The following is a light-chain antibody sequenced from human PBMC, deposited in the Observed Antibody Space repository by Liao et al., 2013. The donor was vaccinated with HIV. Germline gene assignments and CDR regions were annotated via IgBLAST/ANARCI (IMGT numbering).Light chain of an antibody. V-gene: IGLV3-25*02. CDR2: KDS. CDR3: QAWDSSTVV. J-gene: IGLJ2*01. Sequence: SYELTQPPSVSVFPGQTARITCSGDAVPNQYAFWYKQKPGQAPVLVIYKDSERPSGIPERFSGSSSGTTVTLTISGAQVEDEADYYCQAWDSSTVVFGGGTKLTVL. CDR1: AVPNQY.